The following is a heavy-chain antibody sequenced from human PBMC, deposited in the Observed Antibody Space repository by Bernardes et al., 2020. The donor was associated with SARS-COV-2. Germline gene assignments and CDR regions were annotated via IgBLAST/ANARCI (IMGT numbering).Heavy chain of an antibody. Sequence: ASVKVSCKASGYTFTSYGISWVRQAPGQGLEWMGWISADKGNTDYAQKLQGRVTMTTDTSTSTAYMELRSLRSDDTAVYYCARAVWGIWHFDLWGRDTLVTVSS. D-gene: IGHD3-16*01. CDR1: GYTFTSYG. V-gene: IGHV1-18*01. CDR2: ISADKGNT. CDR3: ARAVWGIWHFDL. J-gene: IGHJ2*01.